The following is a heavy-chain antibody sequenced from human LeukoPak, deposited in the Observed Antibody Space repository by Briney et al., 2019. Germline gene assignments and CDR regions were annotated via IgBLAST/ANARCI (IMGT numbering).Heavy chain of an antibody. CDR3: ASFSGADLYYYYYMDV. CDR2: INHSGST. J-gene: IGHJ6*03. CDR1: GGSFSGYY. D-gene: IGHD6-19*01. Sequence: PSETLSLTCAVYGGSFSGYYWSWIRQPPGKGLERIGEINHSGSTNYNPSLKSRVTISVDTSKNQFSLKLSSVTAADTAVYYCASFSGADLYYYYYMDVWGKGTTVTVSS. V-gene: IGHV4-34*01.